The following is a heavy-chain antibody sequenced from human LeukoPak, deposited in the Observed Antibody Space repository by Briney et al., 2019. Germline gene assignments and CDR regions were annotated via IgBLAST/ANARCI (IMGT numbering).Heavy chain of an antibody. D-gene: IGHD6-6*01. CDR1: GYSFTSYW. Sequence: GESLKISCKGSGYSFTSYWIGWVRQMPGKGLEWMGIIYPGDSDTRYSPSFQGQVTISADKSISTAYLQWSSLKASDTTMYYCARRRRAYSSSSPYYFDYWGQGTLVTLSS. J-gene: IGHJ4*02. CDR2: IYPGDSDT. V-gene: IGHV5-51*01. CDR3: ARRRRAYSSSSPYYFDY.